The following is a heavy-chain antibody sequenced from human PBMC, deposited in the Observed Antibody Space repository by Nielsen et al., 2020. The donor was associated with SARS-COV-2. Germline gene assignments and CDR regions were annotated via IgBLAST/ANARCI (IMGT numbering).Heavy chain of an antibody. J-gene: IGHJ6*02. CDR1: GGTFSSYA. V-gene: IGHV1-69*13. CDR2: IIPIFGTA. D-gene: IGHD6-19*01. Sequence: SVKVSCKASGGTFSSYAISWVRQAPGQGLEWMGGIIPIFGTANYAQKFQGRVTITADESTSTAYMELSSLRSEDTVVYYCARGLVRYYYYGMDVWGQGTTVTVSS. CDR3: ARGLVRYYYYGMDV.